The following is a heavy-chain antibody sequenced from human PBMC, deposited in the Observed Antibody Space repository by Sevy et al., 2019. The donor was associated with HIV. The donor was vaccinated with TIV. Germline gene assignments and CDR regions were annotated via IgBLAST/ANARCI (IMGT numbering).Heavy chain of an antibody. D-gene: IGHD1-20*01. V-gene: IGHV4-39*02. Sequence: SETLSLTCSISGGSITTGPYYWAWIRQSPGKGPEWLGSMYGTVEPNGNTYYNPTLKTRIDMSMDKSNNRFALSLMSVIAADTAVYFCAKSLKAWYDFPAFDHWSQGIPVTVSS. CDR3: AKSLKAWYDFPAFDH. J-gene: IGHJ4*02. CDR1: GGSITTGPYY. CDR2: MYGTVEPNGNT.